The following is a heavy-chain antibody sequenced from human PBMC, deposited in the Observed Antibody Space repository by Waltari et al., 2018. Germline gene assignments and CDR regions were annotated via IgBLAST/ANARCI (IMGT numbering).Heavy chain of an antibody. CDR1: GGSISSGSYY. J-gene: IGHJ3*02. CDR2: IYTSGST. D-gene: IGHD1-1*01. CDR3: AREGTNAFDI. V-gene: IGHV4-61*09. Sequence: QVQLQESGPGLVKPSQTLSLTCTVSGGSISSGSYYWSWIRQPAGKGLEWIGYIYTSGSTNYNPSLKSRVTISVDTSKNQFSLKLSSVTAADTAVYYCAREGTNAFDIWGQGTMVTVSS.